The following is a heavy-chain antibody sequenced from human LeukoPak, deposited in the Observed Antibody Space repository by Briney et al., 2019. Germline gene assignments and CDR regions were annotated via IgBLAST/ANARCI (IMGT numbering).Heavy chain of an antibody. CDR1: GGSFSSYA. J-gene: IGHJ6*02. CDR3: ARASGWYEGDYYYYYGMDV. CDR2: IIPIFGIA. D-gene: IGHD6-19*01. Sequence: SVKVSCKASGGSFSSYAISWVRQAPGQGLEWMGRIIPIFGIANYAQKFQGRVAITADKSTSTAYMELSSLRSEDTAVYYCARASGWYEGDYYYYYGMDVWGQGTTVTVSS. V-gene: IGHV1-69*04.